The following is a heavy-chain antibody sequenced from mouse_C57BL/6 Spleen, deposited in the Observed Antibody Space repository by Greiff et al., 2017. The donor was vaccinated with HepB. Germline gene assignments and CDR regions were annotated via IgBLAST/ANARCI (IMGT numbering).Heavy chain of an antibody. J-gene: IGHJ2*01. CDR1: GYAFTNYL. CDR2: INPGSGGT. Sequence: LVESGAELVRPGTSVKVSCKASGYAFTNYLIEWVKQRPGQGLEWIGVINPGSGGTNYNEKFKGKETLTADKSSSTAYMQHSSLTSEDSAVYFCARGIYYGYAFDYWGQGTTLTVSS. D-gene: IGHD2-2*01. V-gene: IGHV1-54*01. CDR3: ARGIYYGYAFDY.